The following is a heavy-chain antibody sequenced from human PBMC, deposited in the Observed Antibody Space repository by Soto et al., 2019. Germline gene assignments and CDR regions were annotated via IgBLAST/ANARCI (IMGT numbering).Heavy chain of an antibody. CDR1: GFTFSDYY. J-gene: IGHJ3*02. CDR2: ISSRGSTT. D-gene: IGHD2-2*02. CDR3: ARYCSSTSCYTRTHAFDI. V-gene: IGHV3-11*01. Sequence: PGGSLRLSCAASGFTFSDYYMSWIRQAPGKGLEWVSYISSRGSTTYYADSVKGRFTISRDNAKNSLYLQMNSLRAEDTAVYYCARYCSSTSCYTRTHAFDIWGQGTMVTV.